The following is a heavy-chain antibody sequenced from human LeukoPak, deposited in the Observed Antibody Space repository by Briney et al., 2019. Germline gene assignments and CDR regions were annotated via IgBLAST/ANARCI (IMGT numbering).Heavy chain of an antibody. D-gene: IGHD6-19*01. Sequence: GGSLRLSCAASGFTFSSYGMHWVRQAPGKGLEWVAVISYDGSNKYYADSVKGRFTISRDNSRSTLALHMSNLRVEDTAVYYCERDPSEYEWQRGWYRDFWGQGSQVTVSS. V-gene: IGHV3-30*03. CDR3: ERDPSEYEWQRGWYRDF. CDR2: ISYDGSNK. J-gene: IGHJ4*02. CDR1: GFTFSSYG.